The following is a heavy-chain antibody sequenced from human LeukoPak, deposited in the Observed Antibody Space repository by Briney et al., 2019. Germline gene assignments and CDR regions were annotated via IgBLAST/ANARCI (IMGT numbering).Heavy chain of an antibody. CDR3: AKDRTVGASYWYFDL. V-gene: IGHV3-23*01. CDR1: GFTFSSYA. Sequence: GGSLRLSCAASGFTFSSYAMSWVRQAPGKGLEWVSAISGSGGSTYYADSVRGRFTISRDNSRNTLYLQMNSLRAEDTAIYYCAKDRTVGASYWYFDLWGRGTLVTVSS. CDR2: ISGSGGST. D-gene: IGHD1-26*01. J-gene: IGHJ2*01.